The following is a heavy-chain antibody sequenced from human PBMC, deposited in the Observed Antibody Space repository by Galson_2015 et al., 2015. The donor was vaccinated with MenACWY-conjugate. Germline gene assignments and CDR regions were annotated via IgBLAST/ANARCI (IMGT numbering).Heavy chain of an antibody. CDR2: ISFDGGYK. J-gene: IGHJ3*02. D-gene: IGHD1-26*01. CDR1: GFTFTAYA. CDR3: AKRGAITASIWKDAFDI. Sequence: SLRLSCAAPGFTFTAYAMYWVRQAPGEGLEWVAMISFDGGYKYYADSVRGRFTISRDNSKNTVYLQMDSLRAEDTAMYYCAKRGAITASIWKDAFDIRGQGTMVTVSS. V-gene: IGHV3-30*18.